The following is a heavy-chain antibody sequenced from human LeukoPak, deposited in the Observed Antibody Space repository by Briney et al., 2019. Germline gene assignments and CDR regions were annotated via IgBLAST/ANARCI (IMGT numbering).Heavy chain of an antibody. D-gene: IGHD5-24*01. V-gene: IGHV4-61*09. J-gene: IGHJ4*02. CDR2: IYTSGST. Sequence: SETLSLTCTVSGGSISSGIYYWSWIRQPAGKGLEWIGHIYTSGSTNYNPSLKSRVTISIDTSKNQFSLKLSSVTAADTAVYYCARSPGRDDFFFDYWGQGTLVTVSS. CDR3: ARSPGRDDFFFDY. CDR1: GGSISSGIYY.